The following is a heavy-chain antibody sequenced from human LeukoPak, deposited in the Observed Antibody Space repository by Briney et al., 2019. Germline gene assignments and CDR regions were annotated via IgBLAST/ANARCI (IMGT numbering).Heavy chain of an antibody. CDR2: ISYDGSNK. J-gene: IGHJ4*02. V-gene: IGHV3-30-3*01. D-gene: IGHD2-2*01. CDR3: ASPIVVVPAANAY. CDR1: GFTLSSYA. Sequence: QPGGSLRLSCAASGFTLSSYAMHWVRQAPGKGLEWVAVISYDGSNKYYADSVKGRFTISRDNSKNTLYLQMNSLRAEDTAVYYCASPIVVVPAANAYWGQGTLVTVSS.